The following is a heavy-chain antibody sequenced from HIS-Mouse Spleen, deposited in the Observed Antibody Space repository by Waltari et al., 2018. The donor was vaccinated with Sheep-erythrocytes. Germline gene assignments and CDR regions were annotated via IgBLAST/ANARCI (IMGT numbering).Heavy chain of an antibody. CDR2: INHSGRT. CDR1: GYSISSGYY. Sequence: QVQLQESGPGLVKPSETLSLTCTVSGYSISSGYYWGWIRQPPGKGLEWIGSINHSGRTNYTPSLKGRVTISVDTSKNQFSLKLGSVTAADTAVYYCASQPNWGYWYFDLWGRGTLVTVSS. D-gene: IGHD7-27*01. CDR3: ASQPNWGYWYFDL. J-gene: IGHJ2*01. V-gene: IGHV4-38-2*02.